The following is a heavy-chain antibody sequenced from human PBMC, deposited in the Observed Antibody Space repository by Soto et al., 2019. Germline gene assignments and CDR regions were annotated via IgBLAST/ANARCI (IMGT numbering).Heavy chain of an antibody. V-gene: IGHV3-23*01. D-gene: IGHD3-3*01. CDR2: ISGSGGST. J-gene: IGHJ5*02. CDR3: AKDPYYDFWSGYYTGSRKDNWFDP. Sequence: GKGLEWVSAISGSGGSTYYADSVKGRFAISRDNSKNTLYLQMNSLRAEDTAVYYCAKDPYYDFWSGYYTGSRKDNWFDPWGQGTLVTVSS.